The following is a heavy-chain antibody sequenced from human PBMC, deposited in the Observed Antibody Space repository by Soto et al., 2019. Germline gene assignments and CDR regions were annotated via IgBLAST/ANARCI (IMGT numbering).Heavy chain of an antibody. V-gene: IGHV3-13*05. CDR3: ARGSSPYYDSSGFNY. J-gene: IGHJ4*02. Sequence: LRLSCAASGFTFSSYDIHWVRQSTGKGLEWVSAIGTSGDPYYPGSVKGRFTISRENAKNSLYLQMNSLRAGDTAVYYCARGSSPYYDSSGFNYWGQGTLVTVSS. D-gene: IGHD3-22*01. CDR2: IGTSGDP. CDR1: GFTFSSYD.